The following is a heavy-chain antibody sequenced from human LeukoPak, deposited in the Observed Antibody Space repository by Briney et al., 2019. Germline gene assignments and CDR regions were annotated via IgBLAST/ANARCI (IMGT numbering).Heavy chain of an antibody. CDR3: ARGRGYYDFWSGPDAFDI. J-gene: IGHJ3*02. V-gene: IGHV3-21*01. CDR1: GFTFSSYS. CDR2: ISSSSSYI. Sequence: GGSLRLSCAASGFTFSSYSMNWVRQAPGKGLEWASSISSSSSYIYYADSVKGRFTISRDNAKNSLYLQMNSLRAEDTAVFYCARGRGYYDFWSGPDAFDIWGQGTMVTVSS. D-gene: IGHD3-3*01.